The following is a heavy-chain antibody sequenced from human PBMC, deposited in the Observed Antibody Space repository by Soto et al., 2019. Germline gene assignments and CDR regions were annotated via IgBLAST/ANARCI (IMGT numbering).Heavy chain of an antibody. D-gene: IGHD3-22*01. CDR1: GGSISSYY. J-gene: IGHJ4*02. Sequence: RSLTCTVSGGSISSYYWSWIRQPPGKGLEWIGYIYYSGSTNYNPSLKSRVTISVDTSKNQFSLKLSSVTAADTAVYYCARAVYPEYYYDSSGYYFDYWGQGTLVTVSS. V-gene: IGHV4-59*01. CDR2: IYYSGST. CDR3: ARAVYPEYYYDSSGYYFDY.